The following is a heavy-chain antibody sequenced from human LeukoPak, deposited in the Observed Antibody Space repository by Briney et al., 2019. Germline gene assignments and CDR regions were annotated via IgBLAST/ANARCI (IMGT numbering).Heavy chain of an antibody. CDR2: IGTSSGAI. CDR1: GFTFSTYN. J-gene: IGHJ5*01. Sequence: GGSLRLSCSASGFTFSTYNMNWVRQAPGKGLEWVSFIGTSSGAIYSADSVKGRFTISRDDAKKSLYLQMNSLRGEDTAVYYCARNLDSWGQGALVTVSS. CDR3: ARNLDS. V-gene: IGHV3-48*01.